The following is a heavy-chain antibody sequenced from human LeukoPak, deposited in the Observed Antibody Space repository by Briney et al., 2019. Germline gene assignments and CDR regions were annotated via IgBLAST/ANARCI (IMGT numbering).Heavy chain of an antibody. CDR2: INHSGST. CDR1: GGSFSGYY. CDR3: AGGTDSQDY. V-gene: IGHV4-34*01. J-gene: IGHJ4*02. D-gene: IGHD2-15*01. Sequence: SETLSLTCAVYGGSFSGYYWSWIRQPPGKGLEWIGEINHSGSTNYNPSLKSRVTISVDTSKNQFSLKLSSVTAADTAVYYCAGGTDSQDYWGQGTLVTVSS.